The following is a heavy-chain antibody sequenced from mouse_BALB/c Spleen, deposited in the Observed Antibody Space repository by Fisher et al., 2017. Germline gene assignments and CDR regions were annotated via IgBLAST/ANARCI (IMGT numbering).Heavy chain of an antibody. D-gene: IGHD2-3*01. J-gene: IGHJ4*01. V-gene: IGHV1-56*01. CDR3: ARGDDGNYAYAMDY. Sequence: KFKGKATFTVDTSSSTAYMQLSSLTSEDSAVYFCARGDDGNYAYAMDYWGQGTSVTVSS.